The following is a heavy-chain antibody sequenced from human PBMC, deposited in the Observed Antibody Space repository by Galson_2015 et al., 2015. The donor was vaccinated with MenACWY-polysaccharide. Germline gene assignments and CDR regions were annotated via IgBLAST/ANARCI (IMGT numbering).Heavy chain of an antibody. Sequence: SLRHSCAAAGLTFSNSAMSWVAQAPGQGLEWVSSMSGSGGGAYYGDSVKGRFTISRDNSKNTLYLQMNSLRAEDTAIYYCARLSGYTYRSPYYSDYWGQGTLVTVSS. CDR1: GLTFSNSA. D-gene: IGHD5-12*01. CDR3: ARLSGYTYRSPYYSDY. J-gene: IGHJ4*02. CDR2: MSGSGGGA. V-gene: IGHV3-23*01.